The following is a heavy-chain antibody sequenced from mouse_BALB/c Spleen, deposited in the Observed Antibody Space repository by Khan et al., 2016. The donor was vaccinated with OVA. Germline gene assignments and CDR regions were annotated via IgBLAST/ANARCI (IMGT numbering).Heavy chain of an antibody. CDR3: ARGYDFFAY. J-gene: IGHJ3*01. V-gene: IGHV1-26*01. CDR2: VNPNTGGT. D-gene: IGHD2-14*01. CDR1: GYSFTLYY. Sequence: VQLKESGPDLVKPGASVKISCKASGYSFTLYYMTWVRQSPGKSLEWIGRVNPNTGGTDYNQDFKGKAILTVDKSSNTAYMEFRSLTSEDSAVNYCARGYDFFAYWGQGTMVTVAA.